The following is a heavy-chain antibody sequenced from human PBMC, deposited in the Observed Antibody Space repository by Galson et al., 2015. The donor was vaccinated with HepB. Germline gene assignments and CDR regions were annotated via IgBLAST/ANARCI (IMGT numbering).Heavy chain of an antibody. J-gene: IGHJ4*02. D-gene: IGHD3-9*01. CDR1: GGSISSYY. V-gene: IGHV4-59*01. CDR2: IYYSGST. Sequence: SETLSLTCTVSGGSISSYYWSWIRQPPGKGLEWIGYIYYSGSTNYNPSLKSRVTISVDTSKNQFSLKLSSVTAADTAVYYCARGLRYFDWLPYYFDYWGQGTLVTVSS. CDR3: ARGLRYFDWLPYYFDY.